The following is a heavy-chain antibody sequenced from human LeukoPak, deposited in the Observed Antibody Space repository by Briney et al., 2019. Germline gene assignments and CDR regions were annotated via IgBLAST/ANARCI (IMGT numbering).Heavy chain of an antibody. CDR1: GFTFDDYA. Sequence: AGRSLRLSCAASGFTFDDYAMPWVRQAPGKGLEWVSGISWNSGSIGHADSVKGRFTISRDNAKNSLYLQMNSLRAEDTALYYCAKAKLLWFGELLSWGQGTLVTVSS. CDR3: AKAKLLWFGELLS. V-gene: IGHV3-9*01. J-gene: IGHJ4*02. CDR2: ISWNSGSI. D-gene: IGHD3-10*01.